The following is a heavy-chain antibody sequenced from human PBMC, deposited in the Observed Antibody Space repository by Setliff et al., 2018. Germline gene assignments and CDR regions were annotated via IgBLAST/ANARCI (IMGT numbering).Heavy chain of an antibody. CDR3: ARAGVAAAGKKGVFEH. Sequence: ASVKVSCKASGYAFTSYYMYWVRQAPGQGLEWMGTINTGGSSASIVGQFQGRVTMTRDTSTSTIYLELTSLRSDDTAVYYCARAGVAAAGKKGVFEHWGQGTLVTV. V-gene: IGHV1-46*01. J-gene: IGHJ4*02. D-gene: IGHD6-13*01. CDR1: GYAFTSYY. CDR2: INTGGSSA.